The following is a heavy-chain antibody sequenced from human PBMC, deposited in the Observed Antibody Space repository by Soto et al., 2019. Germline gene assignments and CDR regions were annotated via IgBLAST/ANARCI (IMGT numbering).Heavy chain of an antibody. D-gene: IGHD1-26*01. CDR2: IGGSGGSI. CDR3: ARDLAWAFDS. J-gene: IGHJ4*02. Sequence: PGGSLRLSCAASGFTFSTFSTNWVRQAPGKGLEWLSYIGGSGGSISYADSVKGRFTISRDNGKNTLYLQMSSLRDEDTAVYYCARDLAWAFDSWGQGALVTVSS. V-gene: IGHV3-48*02. CDR1: GFTFSTFS.